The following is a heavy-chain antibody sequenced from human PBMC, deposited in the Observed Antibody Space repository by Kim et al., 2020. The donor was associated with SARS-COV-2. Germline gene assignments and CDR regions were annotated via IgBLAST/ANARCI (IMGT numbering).Heavy chain of an antibody. CDR2: IYFSGRT. CDR1: GGSISSSSYY. J-gene: IGHJ3*02. Sequence: SETLSLTCTVSGGSISSSSYYWGWIRQPPGKGRDGIGSIYFSGRTSYNPSLKIRVPYPVDTSKNQFSRRLSSWTPANPACYYCGRTLGEDGLFDISG. V-gene: IGHV4-39*01. D-gene: IGHD3-16*01. CDR3: GRTLGEDGLFDI.